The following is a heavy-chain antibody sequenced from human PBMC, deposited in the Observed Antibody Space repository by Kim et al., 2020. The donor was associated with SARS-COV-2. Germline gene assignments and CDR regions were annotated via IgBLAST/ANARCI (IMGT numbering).Heavy chain of an antibody. D-gene: IGHD2-2*01. CDR3: ARGQVVPAAEGYYFDY. CDR1: GGSFSGYY. J-gene: IGHJ4*01. Sequence: SETLSLTCAVYGGSFSGYYWSWIRQPPGKGLEWIGEINHSGSTNYNPSLKSRVTISVDTSKNQSSLKLSSVTAADTAVFYCARGQVVPAAEGYYFDYWG. CDR2: INHSGST. V-gene: IGHV4-34*01.